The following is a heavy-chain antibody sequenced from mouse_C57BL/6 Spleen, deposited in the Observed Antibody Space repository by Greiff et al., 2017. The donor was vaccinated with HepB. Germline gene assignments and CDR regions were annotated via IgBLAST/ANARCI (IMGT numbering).Heavy chain of an antibody. CDR1: GYSITSGYY. D-gene: IGHD4-1*01. Sequence: EVQVVESGPGLVKPSQSLSLTCSVTGYSITSGYYWNWIRQFPGNKLEWMGYISYDGSNNYNPSLKNRISITRDTSKNQFFLKLNSVTTEDTATYYCAVNWDEEDWYFDVWGTGTTVTVSS. CDR3: AVNWDEEDWYFDV. V-gene: IGHV3-6*01. CDR2: ISYDGSN. J-gene: IGHJ1*03.